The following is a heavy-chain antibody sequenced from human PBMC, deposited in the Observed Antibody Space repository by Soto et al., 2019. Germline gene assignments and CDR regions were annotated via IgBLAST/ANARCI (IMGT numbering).Heavy chain of an antibody. Sequence: QVQLVQSGAEVKKPGASVKVSCKASGYTFTSYGISWVRQAPGQGLEWMGWISAYNGNTNYAQKLHGRVTMTTDTSTSTAYMELRSLRSDDTAVYYCARETGMYNWNYNYYYYMDVWGKGTTVTVSS. D-gene: IGHD1-20*01. CDR2: ISAYNGNT. V-gene: IGHV1-18*01. J-gene: IGHJ6*03. CDR1: GYTFTSYG. CDR3: ARETGMYNWNYNYYYYMDV.